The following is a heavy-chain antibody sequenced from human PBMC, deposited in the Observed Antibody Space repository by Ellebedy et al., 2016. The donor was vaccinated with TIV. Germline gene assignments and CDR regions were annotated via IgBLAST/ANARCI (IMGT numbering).Heavy chain of an antibody. CDR3: ARDGYSGAYDAFDI. J-gene: IGHJ3*02. V-gene: IGHV1-2*02. D-gene: IGHD1-26*01. CDR1: GYTFTDYY. CDR2: IDPNSGGT. Sequence: ASVKVSXXASGYTFTDYYIHWVRQAPGQGLEWVGWIDPNSGGTNCAQRFQDSVTLTRDTSINTAYMDLSRLRSDETAVYYCARDGYSGAYDAFDIWGQGTMVTVSS.